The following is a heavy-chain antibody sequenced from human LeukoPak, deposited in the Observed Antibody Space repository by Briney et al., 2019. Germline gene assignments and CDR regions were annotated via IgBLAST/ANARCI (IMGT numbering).Heavy chain of an antibody. CDR1: GFIFSTYS. CDR3: AREVAASYYFDY. Sequence: GSLRLSCAASGFIFSTYSMNWVRQAPGKGLEWVSYISSRSSSIYYADSVKGRFTISRDNAKNSLYLQMNSLRDEDTAVYYCAREVAASYYFDYWGQGTLVTVSS. CDR2: ISSRSSSI. V-gene: IGHV3-48*02. J-gene: IGHJ4*02. D-gene: IGHD2-15*01.